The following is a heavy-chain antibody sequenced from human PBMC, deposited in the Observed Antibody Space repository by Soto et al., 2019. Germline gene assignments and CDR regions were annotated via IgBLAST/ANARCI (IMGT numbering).Heavy chain of an antibody. CDR1: GGTFSSYT. CDR2: IIPILGIA. Sequence: SVKVSCKASGGTFSSYTISWVRQAPGQGLEWMGRIIPILGIANYAQKFQGRVTITADKSTSTAYMELSSLRSEDTAVYYCARDYIYSWFDPWGQGTLVTVSS. V-gene: IGHV1-69*04. D-gene: IGHD2-15*01. J-gene: IGHJ5*02. CDR3: ARDYIYSWFDP.